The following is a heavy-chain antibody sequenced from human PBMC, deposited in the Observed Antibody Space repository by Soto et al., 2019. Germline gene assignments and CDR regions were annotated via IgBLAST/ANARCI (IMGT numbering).Heavy chain of an antibody. CDR2: FHYSGST. V-gene: IGHV4-61*01. CDR1: GGSVSSTSYY. J-gene: IGHJ4*02. CDR3: ARAWEHLQFDY. D-gene: IGHD1-26*01. Sequence: PSETLSLTCTVSGGSVSSTSYYWTWIRHPPGQGLEWIGSFHYSGSTNYNPSLKSRVAMSVDTPKNHFPLNLSSVTAEDTEIHYCARAWEHLQFDYWGQGALVTVSS.